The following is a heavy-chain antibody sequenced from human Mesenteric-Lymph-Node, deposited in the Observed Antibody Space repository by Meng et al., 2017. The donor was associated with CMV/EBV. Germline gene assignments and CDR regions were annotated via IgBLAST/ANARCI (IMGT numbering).Heavy chain of an antibody. V-gene: IGHV4-31*03. CDR2: IYYSGST. CDR3: ARDRDDYTGLDF. CDR1: NGSISSGGYY. D-gene: IGHD4-11*01. Sequence: SETLSLTCTVSNGSISSGGYYWTWIRQLPGKGLEWIGYIYYSGSTYYNPSLKSRVSISVDTSTNQFSLKLSSVTAADTAVYYCARDRDDYTGLDFWGQGTLVTVSS. J-gene: IGHJ4*02.